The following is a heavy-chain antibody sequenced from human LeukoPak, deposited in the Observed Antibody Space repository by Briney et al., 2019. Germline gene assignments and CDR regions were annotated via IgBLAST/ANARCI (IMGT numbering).Heavy chain of an antibody. J-gene: IGHJ4*02. V-gene: IGHV4-59*01. Sequence: SETLSLTCTVSGGSISNYYWSWIRQPPGRGLEWIGYIYYTGSTNYNPSLKSRVTISVDTSKNQFSLKLSSVTAADTAVYCCARAQQLGRVAGLALNWGQGTLVTVSA. D-gene: IGHD7-27*01. CDR1: GGSISNYY. CDR3: ARAQQLGRVAGLALN. CDR2: IYYTGST.